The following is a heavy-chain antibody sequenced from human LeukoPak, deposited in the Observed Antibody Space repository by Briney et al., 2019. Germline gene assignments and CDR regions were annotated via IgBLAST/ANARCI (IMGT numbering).Heavy chain of an antibody. CDR2: INERGSET. CDR1: GFMYPNHW. Sequence: GGSLRLSCAASGFMYPNHWMTWVRQAPGKGLEWVANINERGSETYYADYVKGRFTISRDNTKKSLFLQLNSLSVEDTAMYYCAKDYSFSNFNWGQGTLVTVSS. CDR3: AKDYSFSNFN. J-gene: IGHJ4*02. V-gene: IGHV3-7*01. D-gene: IGHD2-15*01.